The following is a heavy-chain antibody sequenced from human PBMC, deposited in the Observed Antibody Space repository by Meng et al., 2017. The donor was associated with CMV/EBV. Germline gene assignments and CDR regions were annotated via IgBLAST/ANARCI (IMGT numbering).Heavy chain of an antibody. V-gene: IGHV3-23*01. J-gene: IGHJ4*02. Sequence: TFSGYAMSWGRQAPGEGLEWVSAISGSGGSTYYADSVKGRFTISRDNSKNTLYLQMNSLRAEDTAVYYCAKDSPPEGIVVVPAAIDYWGQGTLVTVSS. D-gene: IGHD2-2*01. CDR2: ISGSGGST. CDR3: AKDSPPEGIVVVPAAIDY. CDR1: TFSGYA.